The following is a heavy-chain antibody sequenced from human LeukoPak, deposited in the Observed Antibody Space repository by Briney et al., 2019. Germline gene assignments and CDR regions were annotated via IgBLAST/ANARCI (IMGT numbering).Heavy chain of an antibody. Sequence: ASVKVFCKAAGYTFTSQYVNWARQTPGQGLEWMGWINPKTGDTDSAQNFQGRVTMTRDTSNTTVYMEQSSLTSDDTAVYYCARCYYGMDVWGQGTTVTVSS. J-gene: IGHJ6*02. CDR3: ARCYYGMDV. V-gene: IGHV1-2*02. CDR2: INPKTGDT. CDR1: GYTFTSQY.